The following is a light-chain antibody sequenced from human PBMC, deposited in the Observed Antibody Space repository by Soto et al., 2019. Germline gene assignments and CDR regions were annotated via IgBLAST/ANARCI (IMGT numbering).Light chain of an antibody. Sequence: QSALTQPASVSGSPGQSITISCTGTSSDVGGYNFVSWYQQHPGKAPKLMLYNVYDRPSGISHRFSGSRSGNTASLTISGLQAEDEAHYYCNSYTISSTLVFGGGTKDTVL. CDR1: SSDVGGYNF. V-gene: IGLV2-14*03. CDR2: NVY. J-gene: IGLJ2*01. CDR3: NSYTISSTLV.